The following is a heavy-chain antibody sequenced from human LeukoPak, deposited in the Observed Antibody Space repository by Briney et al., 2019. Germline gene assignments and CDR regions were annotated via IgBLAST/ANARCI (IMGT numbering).Heavy chain of an antibody. V-gene: IGHV3-7*01. J-gene: IGHJ1*01. CDR2: IKQDGSER. CDR3: AKVESSGWYHFEYFQE. Sequence: PGGSLRLSCAASGFTFSIYSMNWVRQAPGKGLEWVANIKQDGSERYYVDSVKGRFTISRDNAKNSLYLQMNSLTVEDMAIYYCAKVESSGWYHFEYFQEWGQGTLVTVSS. CDR1: GFTFSIYS. D-gene: IGHD6-19*01.